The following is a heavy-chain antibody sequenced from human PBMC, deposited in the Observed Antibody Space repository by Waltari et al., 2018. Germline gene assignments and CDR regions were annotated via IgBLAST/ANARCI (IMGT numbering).Heavy chain of an antibody. J-gene: IGHJ5*02. V-gene: IGHV4-39*07. CDR2: MYHGGTT. CDR1: GGSISSGGSF. D-gene: IGHD3-3*01. Sequence: QLHLQESGPRLVKPSETLSLTCTVSGGSISSGGSFWGWIRQPLGKGLEWIGSMYHGGTTYYNPSLKSRVTMSVDTSKNQFSLKLNSVTAADTAVYYCARDRSGTINSFDPWGQGTLVTVSS. CDR3: ARDRSGTINSFDP.